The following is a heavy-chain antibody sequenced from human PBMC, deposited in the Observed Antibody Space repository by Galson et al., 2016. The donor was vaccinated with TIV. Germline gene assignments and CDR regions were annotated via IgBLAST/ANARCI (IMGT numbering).Heavy chain of an antibody. CDR2: INSDGRTT. CDR3: VRGEERPLVGAKPFDY. Sequence: SLRLSCAASGFTFSNYWMHWVRQAPGKGLVWVLRINSDGRTTTYADSVEGRFTISRDNAKNTLYLQMNSLRAEETAVYYCVRGEERPLVGAKPFDYWGQGALVTVSS. CDR1: GFTFSNYW. V-gene: IGHV3-74*03. D-gene: IGHD1-26*01. J-gene: IGHJ4*02.